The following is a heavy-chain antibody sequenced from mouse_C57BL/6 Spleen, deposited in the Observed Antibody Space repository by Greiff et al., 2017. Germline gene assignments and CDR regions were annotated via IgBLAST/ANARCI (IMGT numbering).Heavy chain of an antibody. J-gene: IGHJ1*03. D-gene: IGHD1-1*01. CDR1: GFSFNTYA. Sequence: EVQLQESGGGLVQPKGSLKLSCAASGFSFNTYAMNWVRQAPGKGLEWVARIRSKSNNYATYYADSVKDRFTISRDDSESMLYLQMNNLKTEDTAMYYCVRHPDYYGSSPSWYFDVWGTGTTVTVSS. CDR2: IRSKSNNYAT. V-gene: IGHV10-1*01. CDR3: VRHPDYYGSSPSWYFDV.